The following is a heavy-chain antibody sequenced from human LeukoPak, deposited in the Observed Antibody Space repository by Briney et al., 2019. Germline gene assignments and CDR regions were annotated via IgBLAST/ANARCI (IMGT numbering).Heavy chain of an antibody. CDR1: GFTFSSYW. Sequence: GGSPRLSCAASGFTFSSYWMNWARQAPGKGLEWVASINHNGDVNYYVDSVKGRFTISRDNAKNSLYLQMSNLRAEDTAVYFCARGGGLDVWGQGATVTVSS. CDR2: INHNGDVN. V-gene: IGHV3-7*03. CDR3: ARGGGLDV. J-gene: IGHJ6*02. D-gene: IGHD3-16*01.